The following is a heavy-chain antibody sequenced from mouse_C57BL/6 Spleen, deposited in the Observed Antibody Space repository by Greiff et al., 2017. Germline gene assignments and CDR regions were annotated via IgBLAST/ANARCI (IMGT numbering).Heavy chain of an antibody. Sequence: EVQRVESGGGLVKPGGSLKLSCAASGFTFSDYGMHWVRQAPEKGLEWVAYISSGSSTIYYADTVKGRFTISRDNAKNTLFLQMTSLRSEDTAMXYCASHGSSRGDYWGQGTTLTVSS. D-gene: IGHD1-1*01. V-gene: IGHV5-17*01. CDR3: ASHGSSRGDY. CDR1: GFTFSDYG. J-gene: IGHJ2*01. CDR2: ISSGSSTI.